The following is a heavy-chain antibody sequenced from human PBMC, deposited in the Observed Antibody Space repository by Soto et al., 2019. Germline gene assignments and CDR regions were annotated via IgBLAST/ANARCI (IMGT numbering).Heavy chain of an antibody. CDR2: VDYSGNT. CDR3: ARVGNVDYHYYMDV. D-gene: IGHD2-15*01. CDR1: GGSITSFY. V-gene: IGHV4-59*08. J-gene: IGHJ6*03. Sequence: SETLSLTCTISGGSITSFYWSWLRQPPGKGLEWIGYVDYSGNTKYNPSLESRVTMSVGTSKKQFSLRLRSVTAADTAVYSCARVGNVDYHYYMDVWGKGTTVTVSS.